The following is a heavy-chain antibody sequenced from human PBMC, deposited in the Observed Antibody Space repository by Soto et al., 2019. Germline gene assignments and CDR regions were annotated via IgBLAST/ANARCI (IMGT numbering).Heavy chain of an antibody. D-gene: IGHD6-19*01. CDR3: AKRISGWYEIDY. CDR2: ITGSGGST. V-gene: IGHV3-23*01. CDR1: GFTFSGYA. J-gene: IGHJ4*02. Sequence: EVQLLESGGGLVQPGGSLRLSCVASGFTFSGYAMTWVRQDPGKGLEWVSAITGSGGSTYYADSVKGRFTISRDNSKNTLYLQMNSPRAEDTDVYYCAKRISGWYEIDYWGQGTLVTVSS.